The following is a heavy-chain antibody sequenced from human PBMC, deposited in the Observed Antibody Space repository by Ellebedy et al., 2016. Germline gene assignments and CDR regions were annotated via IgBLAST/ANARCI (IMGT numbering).Heavy chain of an antibody. Sequence: GGSLRLSCAASGFTFSNAWMSWVRQAPGKGLEWVSTIGGSGGSTYYADSVKGRFSISRDNSKNTLYLQLNSLRAEDTAVYYCARGANQMDVWGKGTTVTVSS. D-gene: IGHD3-16*01. CDR2: IGGSGGST. CDR1: GFTFSNAW. CDR3: ARGANQMDV. V-gene: IGHV3-23*01. J-gene: IGHJ6*04.